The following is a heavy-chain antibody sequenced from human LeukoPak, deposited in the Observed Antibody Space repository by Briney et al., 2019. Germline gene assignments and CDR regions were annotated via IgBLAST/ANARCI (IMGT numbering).Heavy chain of an antibody. D-gene: IGHD3-10*01. J-gene: IGHJ5*02. CDR3: ARDMSSWAMVRGLSNWFDP. CDR1: GFTFSSYA. CDR2: VWYDGSVK. Sequence: PGTSLRLSCAASGFTFSSYAMHWVRQAPGKGLEWVAVVWYDGSVKYYGGSVKGRFTVSRDNSKNTLFLQMDSLRADDTAVYHCARDMSSWAMVRGLSNWFDPWGQGTLVTVSS. V-gene: IGHV3-33*01.